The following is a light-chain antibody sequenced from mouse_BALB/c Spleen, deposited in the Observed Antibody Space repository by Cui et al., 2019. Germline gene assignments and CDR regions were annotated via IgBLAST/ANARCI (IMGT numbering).Light chain of an antibody. CDR2: DTS. Sequence: QIVLTQSPAIMSASPGEKVTMTCSASSSVSYMYWYQQKPGSSPRILIYDTSNLASGVPGRFSGSGSGTSYSLTISRMEAEDAATYYCQQWSSYPRTFGGGTKLEIK. J-gene: IGKJ1*01. V-gene: IGKV4-55*01. CDR1: SSVSY. CDR3: QQWSSYPRT.